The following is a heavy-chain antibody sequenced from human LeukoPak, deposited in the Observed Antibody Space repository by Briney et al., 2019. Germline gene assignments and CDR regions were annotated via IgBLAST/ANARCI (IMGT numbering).Heavy chain of an antibody. CDR3: ARHPARGAAGYAFDI. D-gene: IGHD6-19*01. J-gene: IGHJ3*02. CDR2: IHYTGTT. CDR1: GGSINSHY. V-gene: IGHV4-59*08. Sequence: SETLSLTCIVSGGSINSHYWSWIRQPPGKGLEWIGDIHYTGTTKYNPSVKSRVTISIDTSKNQFSLNLISVTAADTAIYYCARHPARGAAGYAFDIWGQGTMVTVSS.